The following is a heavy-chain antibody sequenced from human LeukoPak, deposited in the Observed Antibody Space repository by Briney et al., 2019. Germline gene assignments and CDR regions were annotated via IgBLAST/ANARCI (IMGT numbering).Heavy chain of an antibody. Sequence: GGSLRLSCAASGFTFSSYAMSWVRQAPGKGLEWVSAISGSGGSTYYADSVKGRFTISRDNSKNTLYLQMNSLRAEDTAVYYCAKGLGDSSVYYYFGDAFDIWGQATMVTVSS. CDR3: AKGLGDSSVYYYFGDAFDI. CDR2: ISGSGGST. J-gene: IGHJ3*02. D-gene: IGHD3-22*01. V-gene: IGHV3-23*01. CDR1: GFTFSSYA.